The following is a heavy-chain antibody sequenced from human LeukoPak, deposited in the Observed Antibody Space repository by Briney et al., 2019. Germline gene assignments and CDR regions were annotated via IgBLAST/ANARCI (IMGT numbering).Heavy chain of an antibody. J-gene: IGHJ4*02. D-gene: IGHD6-19*01. CDR3: AREIVTWSSGDKYYFDY. CDR2: IYYSGST. V-gene: IGHV4-59*01. Sequence: SETLSLTCTVSGGSISSYYWSWIRQPPGKGLEWIGYIYYSGSTNYNPSLKSRVTISVDTSKNQFSLKLSSVTAADTAVYYCAREIVTWSSGDKYYFDYWGQGTLVTVSS. CDR1: GGSISSYY.